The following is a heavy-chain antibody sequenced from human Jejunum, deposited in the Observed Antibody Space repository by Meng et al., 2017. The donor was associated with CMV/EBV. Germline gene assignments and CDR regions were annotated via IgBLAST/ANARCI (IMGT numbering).Heavy chain of an antibody. D-gene: IGHD2-2*01. J-gene: IGHJ4*02. CDR3: ARGFWDIVVVPASTSVWDY. V-gene: IGHV3-7*01. CDR2: IKQDGSEK. Sequence: SYWMSWVRQAPGKGLEWVANIKQDGSEKYYVDSVRGRFTISRDSAKNSLYLQMNSLRAEDTAVYYCARGFWDIVVVPASTSVWDYWGRGTLVTASS. CDR1: SYW.